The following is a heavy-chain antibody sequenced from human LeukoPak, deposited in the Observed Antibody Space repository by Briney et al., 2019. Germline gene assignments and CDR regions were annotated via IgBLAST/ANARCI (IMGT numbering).Heavy chain of an antibody. CDR3: ATSGDYLDHYYGMDV. Sequence: GESLKISCKGSGYSFTSYWIGWVRQMPGKGLEWMGIIYPGDSDTRYSPSFQGQVTISADKSISTAYLQWSSLKASDTAMYYCATSGDYLDHYYGMDVWGQGTTVTVSS. CDR1: GYSFTSYW. V-gene: IGHV5-51*01. J-gene: IGHJ6*02. D-gene: IGHD4-17*01. CDR2: IYPGDSDT.